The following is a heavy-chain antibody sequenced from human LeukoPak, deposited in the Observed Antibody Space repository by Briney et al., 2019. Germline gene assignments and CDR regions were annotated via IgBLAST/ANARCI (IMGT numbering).Heavy chain of an antibody. CDR2: ISSSGSTI. J-gene: IGHJ4*02. Sequence: GGSLRLSCAASGFTFSDYYMSWIRRAPGKGLEWVSYISSSGSTIYYADCVKGRFTISRDNAKKSLYLQMNSLRAEDTAVYYCARGGVTNTNFHYWGQRTLVTVSS. CDR3: ARGGVTNTNFHY. V-gene: IGHV3-11*01. CDR1: GFTFSDYY. D-gene: IGHD2-21*02.